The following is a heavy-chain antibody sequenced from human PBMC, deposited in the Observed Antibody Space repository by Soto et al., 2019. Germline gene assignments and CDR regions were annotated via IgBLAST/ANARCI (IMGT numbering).Heavy chain of an antibody. Sequence: DSVKVYCEASGYTFTSYGISWVRQAPGQGLEWMGWISAYNGNTNYAQKLQGRVTMTTDTSTSTAYMELRSLRSDDTAVYYCARERYCSGGSCYYYYYMDVWGKGTTVTVSS. CDR2: ISAYNGNT. V-gene: IGHV1-18*01. CDR1: GYTFTSYG. D-gene: IGHD2-15*01. J-gene: IGHJ6*03. CDR3: ARERYCSGGSCYYYYYMDV.